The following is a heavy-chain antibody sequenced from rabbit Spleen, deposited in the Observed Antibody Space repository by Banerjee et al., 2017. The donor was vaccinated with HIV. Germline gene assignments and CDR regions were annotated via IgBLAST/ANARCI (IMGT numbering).Heavy chain of an antibody. CDR3: ARASVGLNGYNHAYYYGMDL. Sequence: LEESGGGLVKPGGTLTLTCTVSGFSFSSNWICWVRQAPGKGLEWIACIDTNDGDTDYANWPKGRFTISKTSSTTVTLQMTSLTAADTATYLCARASVGLNGYNHAYYYGMDLWGQGTLVTV. J-gene: IGHJ6*01. V-gene: IGHV1S45*01. CDR2: IDTNDGDT. D-gene: IGHD6-1*01. CDR1: GFSFSSNW.